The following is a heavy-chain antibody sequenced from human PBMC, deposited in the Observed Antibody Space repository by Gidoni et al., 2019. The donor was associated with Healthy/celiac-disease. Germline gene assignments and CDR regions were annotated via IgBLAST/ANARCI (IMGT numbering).Heavy chain of an antibody. J-gene: IGHJ6*02. CDR1: GFTFSSYS. CDR3: ARDSQAVAAETFYYYYGMDV. D-gene: IGHD2-15*01. Sequence: EVQLVESGGGLVKPGGSLRLSCAASGFTFSSYSMNWVRQAPGKGLEWVSSISSSSSYIYDADSVKGRFTISRDNAKNSLYLQMNSLRAEDTAVYYCARDSQAVAAETFYYYYGMDVWGQGTTVTVSS. CDR2: ISSSSSYI. V-gene: IGHV3-21*01.